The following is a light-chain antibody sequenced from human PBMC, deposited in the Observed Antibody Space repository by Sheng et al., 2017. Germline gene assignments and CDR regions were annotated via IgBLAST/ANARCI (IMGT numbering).Light chain of an antibody. V-gene: IGKV1-13*02. Sequence: AILLTQSPSSLSASVGDRVTITCRASQIIGRDSAWYQQKPGQPPKLLIYDASTLASGVPSRFSGSGSGTDSTLTITSLQPGDFGAYYCQQFNSYPFTFGQGTKLEI. CDR3: QQFNSYPFT. CDR2: DAS. CDR1: QIIGRD. J-gene: IGKJ2*01.